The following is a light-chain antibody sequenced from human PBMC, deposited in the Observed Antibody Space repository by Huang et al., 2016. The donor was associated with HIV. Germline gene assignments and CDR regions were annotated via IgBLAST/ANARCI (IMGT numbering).Light chain of an antibody. CDR3: LFHEEIT. J-gene: IGKJ3*01. V-gene: IGKV5-2*01. CDR1: QDIEDD. CDR2: EPT. Sequence: ETTLTQCPAIMSATPGDKVNISCKASQDIEDDMNWYQQKPGEAAIFIIQEPTSLVTGISPRFSGSGYGTDFTLTINNIESEDAAYYFCLFHEEITFDPGTKVDIK.